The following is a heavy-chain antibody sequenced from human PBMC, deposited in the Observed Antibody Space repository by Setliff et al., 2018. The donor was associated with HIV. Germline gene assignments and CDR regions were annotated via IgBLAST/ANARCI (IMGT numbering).Heavy chain of an antibody. CDR3: AKDRDCSGGSCYSEDFDY. J-gene: IGHJ4*02. D-gene: IGHD2-15*01. Sequence: GGSLRLSCVASGFTFSSYTMNWVRQAPGKGLEWVSSISSTTTTIYYADSVKGRFTISRDSSMNTLYLQMNSLRAEDTAVYYCAKDRDCSGGSCYSEDFDYWGQGTLVTVS. V-gene: IGHV3-48*01. CDR2: ISSTTTTI. CDR1: GFTFSSYT.